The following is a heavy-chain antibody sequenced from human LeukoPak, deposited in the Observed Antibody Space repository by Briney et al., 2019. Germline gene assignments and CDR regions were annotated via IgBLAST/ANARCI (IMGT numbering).Heavy chain of an antibody. Sequence: KPSETLSLTCAVYGGSFSGYYWSWIRQPPGKGLEWIGEINHSGSTNYNPSLKSRVTISVDTSKNQFSLKLSSVTAADTAVYYCARAPRYGLLDWFDPWGQGTLVTVSS. V-gene: IGHV4-34*01. D-gene: IGHD4-17*01. CDR1: GGSFSGYY. CDR2: INHSGST. J-gene: IGHJ5*02. CDR3: ARAPRYGLLDWFDP.